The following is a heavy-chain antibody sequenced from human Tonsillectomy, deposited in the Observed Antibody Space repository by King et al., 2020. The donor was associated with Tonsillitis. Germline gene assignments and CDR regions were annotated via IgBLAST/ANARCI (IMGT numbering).Heavy chain of an antibody. D-gene: IGHD4-17*01. CDR2: ISDSGDST. J-gene: IGHJ4*02. Sequence: VQLVESGGGLVQPGGSLRLSCAASGFTFSSYAMSWVRQAPGKGLEWVSTISDSGDSTYYADSVKGRFTISRDFSKNTVYLQMNSLRSEDTAVYYCAKESSATTSLALTTTNFWGQGTLFTVSS. V-gene: IGHV3-23*04. CDR3: AKESSATTSLALTTTNF. CDR1: GFTFSSYA.